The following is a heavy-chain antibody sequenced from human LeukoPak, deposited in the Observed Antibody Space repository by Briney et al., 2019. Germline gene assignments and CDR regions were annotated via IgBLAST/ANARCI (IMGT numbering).Heavy chain of an antibody. J-gene: IGHJ4*02. D-gene: IGHD2-21*02. CDR2: INHSGST. CDR1: GGSFSGYY. CDR3: AGAYCGGDCYLQPPVY. V-gene: IGHV4-34*01. Sequence: PSETLSLTCAVDGGSFSGYYWSWIRQPPGKGLEWIGEINHSGSTNYNPSLKSRVTISVDTSKNQFSLKLSSVTAADTAVYYCAGAYCGGDCYLQPPVYWGQGTLVTVSS.